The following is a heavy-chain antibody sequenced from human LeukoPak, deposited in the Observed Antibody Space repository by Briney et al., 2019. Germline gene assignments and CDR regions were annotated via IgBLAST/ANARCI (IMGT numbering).Heavy chain of an antibody. CDR1: GGSISSSSYY. CDR2: VYNSGRA. V-gene: IGHV4-61*01. CDR3: ARDTVDRDMVKSLGWFDP. Sequence: KPSETLSLTCTVPGGSISSSSYYWSWIRQPPGKGLEWIGHVYNSGRANHNPSLNSRVSISVDTSRNQLSLNLTSVTAADTAVYYCARDTVDRDMVKSLGWFDPWGQGTLVTVSS. D-gene: IGHD5-18*01. J-gene: IGHJ5*02.